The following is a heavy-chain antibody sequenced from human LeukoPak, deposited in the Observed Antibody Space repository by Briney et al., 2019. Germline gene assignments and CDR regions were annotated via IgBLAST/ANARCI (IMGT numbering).Heavy chain of an antibody. CDR3: ARVIAAADPTRKYYYYYMDV. CDR1: GYSENFYG. Sequence: GASVTVSCKTSGYSENFYGITWVRQVAGQGLEWMGWISAYNGNTNYAQKLQGRVTMTTDTSTSTAYMELRSLRSDDTAVYYCARVIAAADPTRKYYYYYMDVWGKGTTVTVSS. CDR2: ISAYNGNT. D-gene: IGHD6-13*01. V-gene: IGHV1-18*01. J-gene: IGHJ6*03.